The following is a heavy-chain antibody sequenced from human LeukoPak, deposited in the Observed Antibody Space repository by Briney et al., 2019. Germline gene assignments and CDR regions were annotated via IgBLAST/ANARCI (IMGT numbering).Heavy chain of an antibody. CDR3: ARRSGGYFQH. V-gene: IGHV3-13*01. CDR1: GFTFDDYA. J-gene: IGHJ1*01. D-gene: IGHD3-10*01. Sequence: GGSLRLSCAASGFTFDDYAMHWVRQAPGKGLEWVSAIGTAGDTYYPGSVKGRFTISRENAKNSLYLQMNSLRAEDTAVYYCARRSGGYFQHWGQGTLVTVSS. CDR2: IGTAGDT.